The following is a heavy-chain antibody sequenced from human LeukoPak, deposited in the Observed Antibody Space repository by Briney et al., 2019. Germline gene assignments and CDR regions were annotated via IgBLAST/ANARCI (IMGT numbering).Heavy chain of an antibody. CDR1: GGTFSSYA. D-gene: IGHD1-26*01. J-gene: IGHJ6*03. CDR2: ISAYNGNT. CDR3: ATDTPSGSSNMDV. Sequence: ASVKVSCKASGGTFSSYAISWVRQAPGQGLEWMGWISAYNGNTNYAQKLQGRVTMTTDTSTSTAYMELRSLRSDDTAVYYCATDTPSGSSNMDVWGKGTTVTVSS. V-gene: IGHV1-18*01.